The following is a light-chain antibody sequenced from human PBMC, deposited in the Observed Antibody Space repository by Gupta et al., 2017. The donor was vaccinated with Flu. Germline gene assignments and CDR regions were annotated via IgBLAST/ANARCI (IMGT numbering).Light chain of an antibody. CDR2: PAS. Sequence: DIQMTQSPSSLSPSVGDRVTITCRASQSISSYLHWYQQKPGKAPKLLIYPASSLQSGVPSRFSGSGSGTDFTLTISSLQPEDFATYYCQQSYSSPCTFGQGTKVEIK. CDR3: QQSYSSPCT. J-gene: IGKJ1*01. CDR1: QSISSY. V-gene: IGKV1-39*01.